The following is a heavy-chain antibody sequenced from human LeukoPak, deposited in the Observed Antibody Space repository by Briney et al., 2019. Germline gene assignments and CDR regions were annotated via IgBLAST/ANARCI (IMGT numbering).Heavy chain of an antibody. J-gene: IGHJ4*02. CDR3: ASDVGYCRSTSCYGLYY. D-gene: IGHD2-2*01. V-gene: IGHV1-18*01. Sequence: ASVKVSCKSTGYTFTTYGITWVRQAPGQGLEWMGWISTDNGDTNYAQKLQGRVTMTTDTSTSTAYMELRSLRSDDTAVYYCASDVGYCRSTSCYGLYYWGQGTLVTVSS. CDR2: ISTDNGDT. CDR1: GYTFTTYG.